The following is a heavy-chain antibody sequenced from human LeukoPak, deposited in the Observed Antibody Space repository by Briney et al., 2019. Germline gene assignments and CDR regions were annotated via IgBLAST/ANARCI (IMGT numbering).Heavy chain of an antibody. CDR3: ARVIGYCSSTSCFGYFDY. Sequence: SETLSLTCTASGGSISSHYWSWLRQPPGKGLEWTGYIYYSGSTNYNPSLKSRVTISVDTSKNQFSLKLSSVTAADTAVYYCARVIGYCSSTSCFGYFDYWGQGTLVTVSS. CDR1: GGSISSHY. J-gene: IGHJ4*02. D-gene: IGHD2-2*01. CDR2: IYYSGST. V-gene: IGHV4-59*08.